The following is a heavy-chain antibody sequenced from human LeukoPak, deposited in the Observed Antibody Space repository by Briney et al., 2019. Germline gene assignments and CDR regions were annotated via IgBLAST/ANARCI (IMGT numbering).Heavy chain of an antibody. CDR3: ARAGLYSSSSDY. CDR1: GGSISSGSYY. CDR2: IYTSGST. Sequence: KTSETLSLTCTVSGGSISSGSYYWSWIRQPAGKGLEWIGRIYTSGSTNYNPSLKSRVTISVDTPKNQFSLKLSSVTAADTAVYYCARAGLYSSSSDYWGQGTLVTVSS. V-gene: IGHV4-61*02. J-gene: IGHJ4*02. D-gene: IGHD6-6*01.